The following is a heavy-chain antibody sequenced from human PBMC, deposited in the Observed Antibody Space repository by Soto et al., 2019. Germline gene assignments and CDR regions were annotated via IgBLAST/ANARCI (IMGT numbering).Heavy chain of an antibody. V-gene: IGHV1-8*01. CDR3: ARARRIAARPPPIIYDIDS. Sequence: GASVKVSCKASGYTFTSYDINWVRQATGQGLEWMGWMNPNSGNTGYAQKFQGRVTMTRNTSISTAYMELSSLRSEDTAVYYCARARRIAARPPPIIYDIDSCGQGTL. J-gene: IGHJ4*02. D-gene: IGHD6-6*01. CDR1: GYTFTSYD. CDR2: MNPNSGNT.